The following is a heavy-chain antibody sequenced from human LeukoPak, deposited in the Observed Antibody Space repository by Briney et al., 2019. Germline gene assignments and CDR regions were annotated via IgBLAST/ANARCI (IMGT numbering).Heavy chain of an antibody. D-gene: IGHD6-13*01. CDR3: ARVLAAASKAYYFDY. CDR1: GYTFTSYG. J-gene: IGHJ4*02. CDR2: ISAYNGNT. V-gene: IGHV1-18*01. Sequence: ASVEVSCKASGYTFTSYGISWVRQAPGQGLEWMGWISAYNGNTNYAQKLQGRVTMTTDTSTSTAYMELRSLRSDDTAVYYCARVLAAASKAYYFDYWGQGTLVTVSS.